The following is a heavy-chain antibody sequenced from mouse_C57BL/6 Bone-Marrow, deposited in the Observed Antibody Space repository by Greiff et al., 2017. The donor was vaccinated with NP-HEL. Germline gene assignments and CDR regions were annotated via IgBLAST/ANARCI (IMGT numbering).Heavy chain of an antibody. CDR1: GFNIKDDY. CDR3: TTYGDWYFDV. V-gene: IGHV14-4*01. CDR2: IDPENGDT. J-gene: IGHJ1*03. D-gene: IGHD1-1*02. Sequence: EVQLQQSGAERVRPGASVKLSCTASGFNIKDDYMHWVKQRPEKGREWIGWIDPENGDTEYASKFQGKATITADTSSNTAYLQLSSLTSEDTAVYYCTTYGDWYFDVWGTGTTVTVSS.